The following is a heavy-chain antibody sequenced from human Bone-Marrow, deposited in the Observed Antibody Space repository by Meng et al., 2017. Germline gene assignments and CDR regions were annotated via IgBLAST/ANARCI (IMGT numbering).Heavy chain of an antibody. CDR3: ARSWYDFWSGYPDY. V-gene: IGHV3-7*01. Sequence: GESLKISCAASGFTFSSYWMSWVRRAPGKGLEWLANIKQDGSETYYVDSVKGRFTISRDNSKNSLYLQMNSLRAEDTAVYYCARSWYDFWSGYPDYWGQGALVTVSS. CDR1: GFTFSSYW. J-gene: IGHJ4*02. CDR2: IKQDGSET. D-gene: IGHD3-3*01.